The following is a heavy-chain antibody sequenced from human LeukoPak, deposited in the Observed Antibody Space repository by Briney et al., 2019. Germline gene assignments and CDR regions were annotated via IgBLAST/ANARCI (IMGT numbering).Heavy chain of an antibody. CDR3: ARDDCSTTPCYAY. D-gene: IGHD2-2*01. CDR2: IWYDGSKT. J-gene: IGHJ4*02. Sequence: GGSLRLSCTTSGFTFANYGINWVRQAPGKGLEWVAAIWYDGSKTSYTDSVKGRFTVSRDISKNTVYLQMNGLKAEDAAVYYCARDDCSTTPCYAYWGQGTLVTVSS. CDR1: GFTFANYG. V-gene: IGHV3-33*01.